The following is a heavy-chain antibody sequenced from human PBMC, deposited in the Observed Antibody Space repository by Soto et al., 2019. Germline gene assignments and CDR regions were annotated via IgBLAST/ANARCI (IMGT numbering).Heavy chain of an antibody. CDR2: IYWDDDK. J-gene: IGHJ5*02. V-gene: IGHV2-5*02. CDR1: GFSLSTSGVG. CDR3: ARTNYYGSGSSKWFDP. D-gene: IGHD3-10*01. Sequence: QITLKESGPTLVKPTQTLTLTCTFSGFSLSTSGVGVGWIRQPPGKALEWLALIYWDDDKRYSPSLKSRLTITKDTSKNQVVLTMTNMDPVDTATYYCARTNYYGSGSSKWFDPWGQGTLVTVSS.